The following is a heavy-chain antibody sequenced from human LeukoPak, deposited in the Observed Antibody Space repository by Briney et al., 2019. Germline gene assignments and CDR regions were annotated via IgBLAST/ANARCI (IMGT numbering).Heavy chain of an antibody. D-gene: IGHD1-26*01. CDR1: GFTFSSYG. CDR2: IRYDGSNK. V-gene: IGHV3-30*02. CDR3: AKDEFRIVGATGWFDP. Sequence: GGSLRLSCAASGFTFSSYGMHWVRQAPGKGLEWVAFIRYDGSNKYYADSVKGRFTISRDNSKNTLYLQMNSLRADDTAVYYCAKDEFRIVGATGWFDPWGQGTLVTVSS. J-gene: IGHJ5*02.